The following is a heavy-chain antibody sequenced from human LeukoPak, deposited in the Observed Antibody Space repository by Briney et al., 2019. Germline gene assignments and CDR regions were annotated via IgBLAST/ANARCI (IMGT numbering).Heavy chain of an antibody. CDR2: IYSGGST. D-gene: IGHD3-10*01. V-gene: IGHV3-53*01. CDR3: AKEERSSDWYFDL. CDR1: GFTVSSNY. Sequence: PGGSLRLSCAASGFTVSSNYMSWVRQAPGKGLEWVSVIYSGGSTYYADSVKGRFTISRDNSKNTLSLQMNSLRAEDTAVYYCAKEERSSDWYFDLWGRGTLSLSPQ. J-gene: IGHJ2*01.